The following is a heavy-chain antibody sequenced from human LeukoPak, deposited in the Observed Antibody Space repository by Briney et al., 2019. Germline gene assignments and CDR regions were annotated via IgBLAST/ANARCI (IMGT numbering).Heavy chain of an antibody. J-gene: IGHJ4*02. D-gene: IGHD1-26*01. CDR2: INYSGTT. V-gene: IGHV4-39*07. CDR1: GGSISSRGYF. CDR3: VRDVPSGHFDY. Sequence: SETLSLTCTVSGGSISSRGYFWGWIRQPPGKGLEWIASINYSGTTYYNPSLKSRGTILVDTSKNQFSLKVTSLTAADTAVYYCVRDVPSGHFDYWGQGALVTVSS.